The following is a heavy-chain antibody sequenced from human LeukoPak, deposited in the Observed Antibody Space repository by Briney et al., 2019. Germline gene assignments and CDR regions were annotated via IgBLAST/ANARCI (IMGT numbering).Heavy chain of an antibody. CDR1: GGSISGYY. CDR2: IYYSGST. V-gene: IGHV4-59*01. CDR3: AGYRYYDYVWGSYPQGAFDY. Sequence: SETLSLTCTVSGGSISGYYWSWIRQPPGKGLEWIGYIYYSGSTNYNPSLKSRVTISVDTSKNQFSLKLSSVTAADTAVYYCAGYRYYDYVWGSYPQGAFDYWGQGTLVTVSS. J-gene: IGHJ4*02. D-gene: IGHD3-16*02.